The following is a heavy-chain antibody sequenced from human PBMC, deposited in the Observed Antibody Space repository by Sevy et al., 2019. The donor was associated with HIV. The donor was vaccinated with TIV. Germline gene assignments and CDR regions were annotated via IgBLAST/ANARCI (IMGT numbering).Heavy chain of an antibody. CDR2: IRSRADSYTT. J-gene: IGHJ4*02. CDR1: GFTFSDHY. D-gene: IGHD6-13*01. Sequence: GGSLRLSCAASGFTFSDHYMEWVRQAPGKGLEWVGRIRSRADSYTTEYAASVKGRFTISRDDSKNSLYLLMNSLKTEDTAVYYCATHAGIAAAGRVFDYWGQGTLVTVSS. CDR3: ATHAGIAAAGRVFDY. V-gene: IGHV3-72*01.